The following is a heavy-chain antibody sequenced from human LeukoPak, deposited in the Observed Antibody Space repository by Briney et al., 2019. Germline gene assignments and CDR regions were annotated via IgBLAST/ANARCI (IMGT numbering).Heavy chain of an antibody. J-gene: IGHJ4*02. V-gene: IGHV3-33*01. D-gene: IGHD7-27*01. CDR2: IWYDGSNE. CDR3: AGRAELGRGFDY. Sequence: GRSLRLSCAASGFTFSRYGMHWVRQAPGKGLEWVAVIWYDGSNEYYADSVKGRFTIFRDNSKNTLYLQTNSLTAEDTAVYYCAGRAELGRGFDYWGQGTLVTVSS. CDR1: GFTFSRYG.